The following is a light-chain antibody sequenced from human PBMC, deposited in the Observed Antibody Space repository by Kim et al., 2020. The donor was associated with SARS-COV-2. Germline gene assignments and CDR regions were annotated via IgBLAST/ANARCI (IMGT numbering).Light chain of an antibody. CDR2: GAS. CDR3: QQYGSSPLT. Sequence: SPGKGATLSCRASQSVSRDCLAWYQQKPCQTPRLFIYGASNRATGISDRFRGSGSGTDFTLTISRLEPEDSAVYYCQQYGSSPLTFGGGTKVEIK. V-gene: IGKV3-20*01. J-gene: IGKJ4*01. CDR1: QSVSRDC.